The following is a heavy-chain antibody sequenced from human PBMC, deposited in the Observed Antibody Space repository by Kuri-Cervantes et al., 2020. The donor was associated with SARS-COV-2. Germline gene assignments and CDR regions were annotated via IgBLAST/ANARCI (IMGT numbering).Heavy chain of an antibody. D-gene: IGHD6-13*01. CDR2: ISSSSSYI. CDR1: GGSISSYY. V-gene: IGHV3-21*01. CDR3: ARYSSSWSYY. J-gene: IGHJ4*02. Sequence: GGSLRLSCTVSGGSISSYYWSWIRQPPGKGLEWVSSISSSSSYIYYADSVKGRFTISRDNAKNSLYLQMNSLRAEDTAVYYCARYSSSWSYYWGQGTLVTVSS.